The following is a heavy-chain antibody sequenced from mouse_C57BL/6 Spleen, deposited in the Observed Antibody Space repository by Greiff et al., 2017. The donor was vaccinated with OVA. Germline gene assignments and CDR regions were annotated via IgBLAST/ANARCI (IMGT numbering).Heavy chain of an antibody. CDR3: ASDYSNHYYFDY. V-gene: IGHV1-53*01. CDR1: GYTFTSYW. CDR2: INPSSGGT. D-gene: IGHD2-5*01. Sequence: QVQLQQPGTELVKPGASVKLSCKASGYTFTSYWMHWVTQRPGQGLEWIGNINPSSGGTNYKEKFMSKATLTVDKSSSTAYMQLSSLTSEDSAVYYFASDYSNHYYFDYWGQGTTLTVSS. J-gene: IGHJ2*01.